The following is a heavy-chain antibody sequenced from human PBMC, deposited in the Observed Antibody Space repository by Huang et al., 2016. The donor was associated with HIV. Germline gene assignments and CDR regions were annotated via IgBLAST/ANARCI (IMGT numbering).Heavy chain of an antibody. CDR1: GYTLTELS. V-gene: IGHV1-24*01. Sequence: QVQLVQSGAEVKKPGASVKVSCKVSGYTLTELSINWVRQAPGKGLEWMGGFAPEHVETIDSQNFQGRVTMTEDTSTDTAYMELHSLRPEDTAVYYCAAGYDTYYDIWGQGTMVIASS. J-gene: IGHJ3*02. CDR2: FAPEHVET. CDR3: AAGYDTYYDI. D-gene: IGHD2-21*01.